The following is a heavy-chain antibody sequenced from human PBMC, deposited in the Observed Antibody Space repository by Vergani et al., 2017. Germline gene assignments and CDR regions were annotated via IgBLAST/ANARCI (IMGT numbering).Heavy chain of an antibody. V-gene: IGHV4-4*02. CDR1: GGSIRSSHW. CDR3: ARFLTGTTIYYYYGMDV. D-gene: IGHD1-20*01. Sequence: QVQLQESGPGLVKPSGTLSLTCAVSGGSIRSSHWWSWVRKPPGKGLEWIGEIHNSGSTNYNPSLKSRVTISVDKSKNQFSLKLSSVTAADTDVYYCARFLTGTTIYYYYGMDVWGQGTTVTVSS. CDR2: IHNSGST. J-gene: IGHJ6*02.